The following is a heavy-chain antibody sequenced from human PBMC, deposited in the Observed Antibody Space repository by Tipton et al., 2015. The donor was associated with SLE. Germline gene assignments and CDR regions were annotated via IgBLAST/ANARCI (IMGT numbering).Heavy chain of an antibody. Sequence: GSLRLSCAASGFTFSDYYMNWVRQAPGKGLEWVSSISETGHNTYYADSVKGRFTVSRDNSKKTLYLQMSSLRAEDTAVYYCAKDPQETYCSSSSCEFYYWGQGTLVTVSS. CDR3: AKDPQETYCSSSSCEFYY. J-gene: IGHJ4*02. D-gene: IGHD2-2*01. V-gene: IGHV3-23*01. CDR2: ISETGHNT. CDR1: GFTFSDYY.